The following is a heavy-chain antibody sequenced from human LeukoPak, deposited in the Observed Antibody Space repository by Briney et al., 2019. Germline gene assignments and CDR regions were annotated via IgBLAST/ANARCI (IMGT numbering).Heavy chain of an antibody. CDR2: INSDGSST. CDR1: GFTFSSYW. J-gene: IGHJ3*02. CDR3: ARDWYYYDSSGYPLGDAFDI. D-gene: IGHD3-22*01. Sequence: GGSLRLSCAASGFTFSSYWMHWVRQAPGKGLVWVSRINSDGSSTSYADSVKGRFTISRDNAKNTLYLQMNSLRAEDTAVYYCARDWYYYDSSGYPLGDAFDIWGQGTMVTVSS. V-gene: IGHV3-74*01.